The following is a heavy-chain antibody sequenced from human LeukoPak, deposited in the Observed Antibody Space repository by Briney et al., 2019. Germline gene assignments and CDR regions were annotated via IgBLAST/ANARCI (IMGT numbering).Heavy chain of an antibody. CDR3: ARSYDFWSGFYMDV. CDR2: IYYSGST. CDR1: GGSISSSSYY. V-gene: IGHV4-39*01. J-gene: IGHJ6*03. D-gene: IGHD3-3*01. Sequence: SETLSLTCTVSGGSISSSSYYWGWIRQPPGKGLEWIGSIYYSGSTYYNPSRKSRVTISVDTSKNQFSLKLSSVTAADTAVYYCARSYDFWSGFYMDVWGKGTTVTVSS.